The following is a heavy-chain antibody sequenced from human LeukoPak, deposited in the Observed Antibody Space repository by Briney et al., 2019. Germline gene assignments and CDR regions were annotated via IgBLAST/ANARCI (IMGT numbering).Heavy chain of an antibody. CDR3: ARIGYFDSSGYSAFDY. D-gene: IGHD3-22*01. Sequence: SSETLSLTCTVSGGSLSSGGYYWSWIRQHPGKGLEWIGYIYYRGSTNYNPSLKSRVTISVDMSKNQFSLKLSSVTAADTAVYYCARIGYFDSSGYSAFDYWGQGTLVTVSS. J-gene: IGHJ4*02. CDR2: IYYRGST. CDR1: GGSLSSGGYY. V-gene: IGHV4-31*03.